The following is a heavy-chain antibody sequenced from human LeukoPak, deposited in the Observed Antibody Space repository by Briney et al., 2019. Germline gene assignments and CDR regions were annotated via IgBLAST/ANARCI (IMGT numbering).Heavy chain of an antibody. Sequence: SETLSLTCTVSGGSISSYYWSWIRQPPGKGLEWIGYIYYSGSTNYNPSLKSRVTISVDTSKNQFSLKLSSVTAADTAVYYCARDLNYYDSSGSNDAFDIWGQGTMVTVSS. D-gene: IGHD3-22*01. CDR3: ARDLNYYDSSGSNDAFDI. CDR2: IYYSGST. V-gene: IGHV4-59*01. CDR1: GGSISSYY. J-gene: IGHJ3*02.